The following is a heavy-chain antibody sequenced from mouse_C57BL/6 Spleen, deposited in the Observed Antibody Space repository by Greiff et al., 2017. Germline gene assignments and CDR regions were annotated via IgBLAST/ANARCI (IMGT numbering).Heavy chain of an antibody. Sequence: EVQVVESGGGLVKPGGSLKLSCAASGFTFSSYTMSWVRQTPEKRLEWVATISGGGGNTYYPDSVKGRFTISRDNAKNTLYLQMSSLRSEDTALYYCARQRDGYYDAMDYWGQGTSVTVSS. J-gene: IGHJ4*01. CDR1: GFTFSSYT. CDR2: ISGGGGNT. D-gene: IGHD2-3*01. V-gene: IGHV5-9*01. CDR3: ARQRDGYYDAMDY.